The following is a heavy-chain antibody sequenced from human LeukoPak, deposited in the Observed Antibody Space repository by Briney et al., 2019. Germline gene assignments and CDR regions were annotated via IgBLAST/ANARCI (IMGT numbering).Heavy chain of an antibody. CDR2: INPNSGDT. D-gene: IGHD3-22*01. CDR3: ARGLFYDSSGYSDY. V-gene: IGHV1-2*02. CDR1: GFTFTGYY. J-gene: IGHJ4*02. Sequence: GASVKVSCKASGFTFTGYYMHWVRQAPGQGLEWMGWINPNSGDTNFAQKFQGRVTMTRDTSISTTYMELSRLRYDDTAVYYCARGLFYDSSGYSDYWGQGTLVTVSS.